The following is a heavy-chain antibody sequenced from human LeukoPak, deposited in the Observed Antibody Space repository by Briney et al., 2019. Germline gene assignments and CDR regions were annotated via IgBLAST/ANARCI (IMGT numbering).Heavy chain of an antibody. D-gene: IGHD2-2*01. Sequence: GGSLRLSCAASGFTLSYSWMHWVRQAPGKGLVWVSHINTDRSTTKYADSVKGRFTISRDNAKNTLYLQMNSLKTEDTAVYYCARCRSTSCYGNTFDIWGQGTMVTVSS. CDR2: INTDRSTT. CDR1: GFTLSYSW. V-gene: IGHV3-74*03. CDR3: ARCRSTSCYGNTFDI. J-gene: IGHJ3*02.